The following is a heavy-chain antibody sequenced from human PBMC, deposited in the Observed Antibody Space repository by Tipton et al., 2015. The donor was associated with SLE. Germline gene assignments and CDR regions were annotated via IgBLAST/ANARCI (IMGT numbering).Heavy chain of an antibody. D-gene: IGHD6-19*01. V-gene: IGHV3-11*06. CDR3: ARGRYSSGWYVQNWFDP. CDR2: ISSSSSYT. CDR1: GFTFSDYY. J-gene: IGHJ5*02. Sequence: GSLRLSCAASGFTFSDYYMSWIRQAPGKGLEWVSYISSSSSYTNYADSVKGRFTISRDNAKNSLYLQMNSLRAEDTAVYYCARGRYSSGWYVQNWFDPWGQGTLVTVSS.